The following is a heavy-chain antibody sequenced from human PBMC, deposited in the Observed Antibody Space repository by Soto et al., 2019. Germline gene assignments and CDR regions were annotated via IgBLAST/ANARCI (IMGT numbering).Heavy chain of an antibody. CDR2: INPNSGGT. V-gene: IGHV1-2*02. CDR1: GYTFTGYY. Sequence: AASVKVSCKASGYTFTGYYMHWVRQAPGQGLEWMGWINPNSGGTNYAQKFQGRVTMTRDTSISTAYMELSRLRSDDTAVYYCARAWVLPSNWFDPWGQGTLVTVSS. D-gene: IGHD1-26*01. J-gene: IGHJ5*02. CDR3: ARAWVLPSNWFDP.